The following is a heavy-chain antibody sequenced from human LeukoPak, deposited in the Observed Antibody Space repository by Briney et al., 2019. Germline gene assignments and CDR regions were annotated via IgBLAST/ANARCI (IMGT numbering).Heavy chain of an antibody. J-gene: IGHJ4*02. CDR1: GLTFSDYH. CDR2: ISDNGRTK. Sequence: GVSLRLSCAASGLTFSDYHMSWIRQAPGKGLEWVSHISDNGRTKYYANSVQGRFTVSRDNAKNSLYLQMNSLRADDTAVYYCATVHFGYFTFWGQGTLVPVSS. D-gene: IGHD3-3*01. CDR3: ATVHFGYFTF. V-gene: IGHV3-11*01.